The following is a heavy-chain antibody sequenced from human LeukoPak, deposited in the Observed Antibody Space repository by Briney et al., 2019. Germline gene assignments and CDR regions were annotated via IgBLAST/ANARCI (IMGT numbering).Heavy chain of an antibody. CDR3: ARAGAVEVFDY. Sequence: GGSLRLSCAASGFTVISNYMSSVRQAPGRGLEWVSVIYSGGSTYYADSVKGRFTISRDNSKNTLYLQMNSLRAEDTAVYYCARAGAVEVFDYWGQGTLVTVSS. V-gene: IGHV3-53*01. CDR1: GFTVISNY. D-gene: IGHD6-19*01. CDR2: IYSGGST. J-gene: IGHJ4*02.